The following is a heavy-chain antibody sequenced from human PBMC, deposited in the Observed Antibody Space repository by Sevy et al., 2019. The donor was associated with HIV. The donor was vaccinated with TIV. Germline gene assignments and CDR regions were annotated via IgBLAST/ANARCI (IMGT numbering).Heavy chain of an antibody. CDR2: ISSSSDYI. J-gene: IGHJ5*02. D-gene: IGHD3-10*01. Sequence: GGSLRLSCAASGFAFSSYTMNWVRQAPGKGLEWVSSISSSSDYIYYADSVRGRFTISRDNAKKSLYLQMNSRRAEDTAVYYCARDGLGSGTSQNWFDPWGQGTLVTVSS. CDR3: ARDGLGSGTSQNWFDP. CDR1: GFAFSSYT. V-gene: IGHV3-21*01.